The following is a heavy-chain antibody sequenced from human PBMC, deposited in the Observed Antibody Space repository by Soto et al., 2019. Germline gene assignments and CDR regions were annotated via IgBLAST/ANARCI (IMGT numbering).Heavy chain of an antibody. V-gene: IGHV3-23*01. D-gene: IGHD6-19*01. CDR2: ISGSGGST. J-gene: IGHJ4*02. CDR3: VTDVTAAVAPDH. Sequence: PGGSLRLSCAASGFTFSSYAMSWVRQAPGKGLEWVSGISGSGGSTYYADSVKGRFTISRDNAKNSLYLQMNSLRGEDTAVYYCVTDVTAAVAPDHWGQGTLVTVSS. CDR1: GFTFSSYA.